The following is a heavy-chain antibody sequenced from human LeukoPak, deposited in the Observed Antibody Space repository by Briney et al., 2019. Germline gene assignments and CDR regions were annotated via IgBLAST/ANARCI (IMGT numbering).Heavy chain of an antibody. CDR1: GFTFNNYA. Sequence: GGSLRLSCAASGFTFNNYAMSWVRQAPGKGLEWVSAISGSGGSTYYADSVKGRFTISRDNSKNTLYLQMNSLRAEDTAVYYCAKAPHYYGSGSYVFDYWGQGTLVTVSS. CDR3: AKAPHYYGSGSYVFDY. CDR2: ISGSGGST. J-gene: IGHJ4*02. V-gene: IGHV3-23*01. D-gene: IGHD3-10*01.